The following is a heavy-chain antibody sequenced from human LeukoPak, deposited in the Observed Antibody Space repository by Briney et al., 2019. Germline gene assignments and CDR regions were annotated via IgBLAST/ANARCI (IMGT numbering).Heavy chain of an antibody. V-gene: IGHV3-23*01. Sequence: GGSLRLSCAVSGFTFSSYDMSWVRQAPGKGLEWVSASGTDDGTTYADSMKGRFTISRDNSKNTLYLQMNSLRVEDTATYYCAKALNYWYFDLWGRGSLVTVSS. CDR1: GFTFSSYD. CDR2: SGTDDGTT. CDR3: AKALNYWYFDL. J-gene: IGHJ2*01.